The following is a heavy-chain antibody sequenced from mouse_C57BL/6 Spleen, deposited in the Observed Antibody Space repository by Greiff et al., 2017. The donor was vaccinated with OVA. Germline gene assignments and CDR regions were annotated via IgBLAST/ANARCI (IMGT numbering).Heavy chain of an antibody. J-gene: IGHJ4*01. Sequence: VQLQQSGAELMKPGASVKLSCKATGYTFTGYWIEWVKQRPGHGLEWIGAILPGSGSTNYNEKFKGTATFTADTSSNTAYMQLSSLTTEDSAIYYCARRLRQRGYYYAMDDWGQGTSVTVSS. CDR2: ILPGSGST. D-gene: IGHD2-2*01. CDR1: GYTFTGYW. CDR3: ARRLRQRGYYYAMDD. V-gene: IGHV1-9*01.